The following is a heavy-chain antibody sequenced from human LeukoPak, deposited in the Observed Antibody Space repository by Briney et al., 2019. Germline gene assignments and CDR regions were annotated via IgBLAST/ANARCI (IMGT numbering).Heavy chain of an antibody. Sequence: ASVKVSCKASGGTFSSYAISWVRQAPGQGLEWMGGIIPIFGTASYAQKFQGRVTITADESTSTAYMELSSLRSEDTAVYYCARDRAMVRGVMGSGGYMDVWGKGTTVTISS. CDR2: IIPIFGTA. CDR1: GGTFSSYA. V-gene: IGHV1-69*13. J-gene: IGHJ6*03. CDR3: ARDRAMVRGVMGSGGYMDV. D-gene: IGHD3-10*01.